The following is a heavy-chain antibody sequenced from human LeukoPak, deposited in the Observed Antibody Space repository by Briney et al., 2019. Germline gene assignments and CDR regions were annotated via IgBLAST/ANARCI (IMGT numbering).Heavy chain of an antibody. CDR2: LTASGGNT. CDR1: GFNFSKYI. J-gene: IGHJ4*02. CDR3: ARGAVAGTLLTGY. Sequence: PGGSLRLSCAASGFNFSKYIMTWVRQAPGKGLEWVSSLTASGGNTYYADSVKGRFTISRDNSKNTLYLQMNSLRAEDTAVYYCARGAVAGTLLTGYWGQGTLVTVSS. D-gene: IGHD6-19*01. V-gene: IGHV3-23*01.